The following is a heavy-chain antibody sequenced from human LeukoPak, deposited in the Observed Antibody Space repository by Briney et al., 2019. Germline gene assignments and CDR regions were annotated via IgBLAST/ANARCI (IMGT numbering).Heavy chain of an antibody. Sequence: SETLSLTCAVYGGSFSGYYWSWIRQPPGKGLEWIGEINHSGSTIYNPSLKSRVTISVDTSKNQFSLKLSSVTAADTAVYYCARASPIPLITNFWSGYGYDYWGQGTLVTVSS. V-gene: IGHV4-34*01. J-gene: IGHJ4*02. CDR1: GGSFSGYY. D-gene: IGHD3-3*01. CDR2: INHSGST. CDR3: ARASPIPLITNFWSGYGYDY.